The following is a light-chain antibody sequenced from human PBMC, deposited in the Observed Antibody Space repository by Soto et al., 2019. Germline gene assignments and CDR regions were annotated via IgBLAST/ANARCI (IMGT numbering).Light chain of an antibody. Sequence: ELVLTQSPGTLSLSPGERATLSCRASQSVSSRCLAWYQQKPGQAPRLLIYGASSRATGIPDRFSGSGYGTDFTLTISRLEPEDFAVYYGQQYGSSPRTLGQGTKLESK. CDR3: QQYGSSPRT. CDR1: QSVSSRC. CDR2: GAS. V-gene: IGKV3-20*01. J-gene: IGKJ2*01.